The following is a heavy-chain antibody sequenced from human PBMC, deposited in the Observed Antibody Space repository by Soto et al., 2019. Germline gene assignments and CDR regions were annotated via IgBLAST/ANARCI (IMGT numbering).Heavy chain of an antibody. V-gene: IGHV3-11*01. CDR1: VFSFRDYY. J-gene: IGHJ4*02. D-gene: IGHD3-22*01. CDR3: ARAPSGSGYIKGLDY. Sequence: WGSLRIGCASCVFSFRDYYMGWIRQAPGKGLEWVSYISSSGSTIYYADSVKGRFTISRDNAKNSLYLQMNSLRAEDTAVYYCARAPSGSGYIKGLDYWGQGTLVTVS. CDR2: ISSSGSTI.